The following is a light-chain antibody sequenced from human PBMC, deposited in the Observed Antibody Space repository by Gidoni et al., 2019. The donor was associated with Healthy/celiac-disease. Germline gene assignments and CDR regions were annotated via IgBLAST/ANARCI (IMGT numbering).Light chain of an antibody. J-gene: IGKJ5*01. CDR2: DAS. CDR1: QRVSSY. V-gene: IGKV3-11*01. Sequence: EIVLTQSPATLSLSPGERATLSCRASQRVSSYLAWYQQKPGQAPRLLIYDASNRATGIPARFSGSGSGTDFTLTISSLEPEDFAVYYCQQPQGFGQGTRLEIK. CDR3: QQPQG.